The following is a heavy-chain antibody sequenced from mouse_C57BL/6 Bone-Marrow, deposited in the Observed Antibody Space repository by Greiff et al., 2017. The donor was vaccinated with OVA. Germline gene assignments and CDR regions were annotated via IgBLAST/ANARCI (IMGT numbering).Heavy chain of an antibody. J-gene: IGHJ1*03. CDR2: IDPEIGGT. D-gene: IGHD1-1*01. V-gene: IGHV1-15*01. CDR3: TIRGVLDV. CDR1: GSTFTDYE. Sequence: VHLQQPGAELVSPGASVTLPCKAPGSTFTDYEMPWVKQTPVHGLEWIGAIDPEIGGTASNQKFKGKAILTADKSSSTAYMELRSLTSEDSAVYYCTIRGVLDVWGKGTTVTVSS.